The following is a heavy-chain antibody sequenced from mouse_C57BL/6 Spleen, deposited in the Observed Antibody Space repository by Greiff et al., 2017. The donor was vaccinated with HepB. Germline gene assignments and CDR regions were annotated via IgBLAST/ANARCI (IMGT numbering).Heavy chain of an antibody. CDR1: GFSLTSYG. Sequence: QVQLQQSGPGLVAPSQSLSITCTVSGFSLTSYGVDWVRQSPGKGLEWLGVIWGVGSTNYNSALKSRLSISKDNSESQVFLKMNSLQTDDTAMYYCAVRGDYGGFAYWGQGTLVTVSA. D-gene: IGHD2-4*01. V-gene: IGHV2-6*01. CDR2: IWGVGST. J-gene: IGHJ3*01. CDR3: AVRGDYGGFAY.